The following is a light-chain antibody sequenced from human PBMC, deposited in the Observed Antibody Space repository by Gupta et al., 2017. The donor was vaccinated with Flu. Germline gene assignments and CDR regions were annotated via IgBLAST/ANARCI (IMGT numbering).Light chain of an antibody. V-gene: IGKV1-16*01. J-gene: IGKJ2*01. CDR1: QDITDS. CDR2: ATS. CDR3: QQYCDNPPT. Sequence: DIQLTQSPSPVPAFVGDRVTITCRASQDITDSLVWFQQRPGKAPRSLIFATSTLHSGLPSRFSGGGSGKVFTLTITSLRPEDSATYFCQQYCDNPPTFGQGTKLEI.